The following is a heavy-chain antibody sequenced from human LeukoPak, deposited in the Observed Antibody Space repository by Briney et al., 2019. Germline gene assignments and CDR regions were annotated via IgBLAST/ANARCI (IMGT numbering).Heavy chain of an antibody. CDR1: GGTFSSYA. Sequence: SVKVSCKASGGTFSSYAISWVRQAPGQGLEWMGRIIPVLGIANYAQKFQGRVTMTTDTSTSTAYMELRSLRSDDTAVYYCARAGYSYGYDYYYYMDVWGKGTTVTVSS. J-gene: IGHJ6*03. CDR3: ARAGYSYGYDYYYYMDV. D-gene: IGHD5-18*01. CDR2: IIPVLGIA. V-gene: IGHV1-69*04.